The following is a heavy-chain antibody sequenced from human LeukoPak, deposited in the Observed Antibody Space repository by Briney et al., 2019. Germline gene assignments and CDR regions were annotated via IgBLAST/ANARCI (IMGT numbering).Heavy chain of an antibody. D-gene: IGHD5-24*01. CDR3: VRPLERYPPYYFDH. J-gene: IGHJ4*02. V-gene: IGHV4-39*01. Sequence: SETLSLSCTVSGGPLSDSSYCWGWIRQPPGKGLEWIGSVYHTGSTYYNPSLKTRITIFVDTLTNQFSLKLRSVTAADTAMYFCVRPLERYPPYYFDHWGQGILVTVSS. CDR1: GGPLSDSSYC. CDR2: VYHTGST.